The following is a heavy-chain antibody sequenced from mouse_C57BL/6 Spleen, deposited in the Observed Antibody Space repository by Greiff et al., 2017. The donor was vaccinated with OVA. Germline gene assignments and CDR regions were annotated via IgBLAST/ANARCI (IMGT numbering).Heavy chain of an antibody. V-gene: IGHV5-17*01. CDR2: ISSGSSTI. D-gene: IGHD2-4*01. Sequence: EVQRVESGGGLVKPGGSLKLSCAASGFTFSDYGMHWVRQAPEKGLEWVAYISSGSSTIYYADTVKGRFTISRDNAKNTLFLQMTSLRSEDTAMYYCANAIYYDYDYYAMDDWGQGTSVTVSS. CDR1: GFTFSDYG. CDR3: ANAIYYDYDYYAMDD. J-gene: IGHJ4*01.